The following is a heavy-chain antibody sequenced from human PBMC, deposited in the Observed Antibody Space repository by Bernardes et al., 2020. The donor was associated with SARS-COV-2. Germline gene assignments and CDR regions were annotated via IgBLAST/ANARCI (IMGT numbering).Heavy chain of an antibody. J-gene: IGHJ6*02. Sequence: GGSLRLSCAGSGFTFSGHSMTWVRQAPGKGLEWVSSISTSSSYIYYADSVKGRFTTSRDNARRSLYLQMNSLRAEDSGVYYCARAVDNFYYYSGLDVWGPGTTVIVSS. D-gene: IGHD3-9*01. CDR2: ISTSSSYI. V-gene: IGHV3-21*01. CDR3: ARAVDNFYYYSGLDV. CDR1: GFTFSGHS.